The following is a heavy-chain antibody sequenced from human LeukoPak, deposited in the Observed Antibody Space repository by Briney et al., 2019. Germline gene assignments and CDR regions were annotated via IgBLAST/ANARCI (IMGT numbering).Heavy chain of an antibody. CDR2: IWYDGSKK. CDR1: GFTFSRYG. V-gene: IGHV3-33*01. D-gene: IGHD5-18*01. CDR3: ARWMAGTQLWSIDY. J-gene: IGHJ4*02. Sequence: QTGGSLRLSCAASGFTFSRYGMHWVRQAPGKGLEWVALIWYDGSKKHYADYVKGRFTISRDNSKNTVYLQMNSLRAEDTAVYYCARWMAGTQLWSIDYWGQGTLVTVSS.